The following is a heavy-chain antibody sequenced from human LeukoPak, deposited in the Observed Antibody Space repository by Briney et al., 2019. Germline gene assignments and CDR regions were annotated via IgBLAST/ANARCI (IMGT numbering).Heavy chain of an antibody. Sequence: SETLSLTCAVYGGSFSGYCWSWIRQPPGKGLEWIGEINHSGSTNYNPSLKSRVTISVDTSKNQFSLKLSSVTAADTAVYYCASGPSPNDSSGNGSDYWGQGTLVTVSS. D-gene: IGHD6-19*01. CDR3: ASGPSPNDSSGNGSDY. CDR2: INHSGST. V-gene: IGHV4-34*01. CDR1: GGSFSGYC. J-gene: IGHJ4*02.